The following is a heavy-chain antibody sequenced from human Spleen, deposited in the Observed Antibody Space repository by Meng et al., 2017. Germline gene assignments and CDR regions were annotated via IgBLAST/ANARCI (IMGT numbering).Heavy chain of an antibody. V-gene: IGHV4-34*01. J-gene: IGHJ5*02. Sequence: QVQSQWWGRCFLHPSSTWLPSGAFVGGYASGDDWSWIRQPPGKGLEWIGEINYRGRTNYNPSLKSRVITSTDTSKNQLSLKLSSVTAADTAVYYCARVEGTIAAAGGSWFDPWGQGTLVTVSS. D-gene: IGHD6-13*01. CDR2: INYRGRT. CDR1: GGYASGDD. CDR3: ARVEGTIAAAGGSWFDP.